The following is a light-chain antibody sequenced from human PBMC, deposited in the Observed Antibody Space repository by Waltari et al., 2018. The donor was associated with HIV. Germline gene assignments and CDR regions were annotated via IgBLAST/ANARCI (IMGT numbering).Light chain of an antibody. CDR1: SSDMSTYNP. V-gene: IGLV2-14*01. CDR2: AVG. Sequence: QSALTQPASVSGSPGQSITISCTDSSSDMSTYNPVSWYQPFPGKAPKLIIYAVGNRPSGVSNRFSGSKSGNTASLTISGLQAEDEADYYCISYTTTNYYVFGPGTWVTVL. CDR3: ISYTTTNYYV. J-gene: IGLJ1*01.